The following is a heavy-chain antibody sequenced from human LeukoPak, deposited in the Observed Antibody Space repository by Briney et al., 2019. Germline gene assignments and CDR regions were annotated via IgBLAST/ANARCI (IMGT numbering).Heavy chain of an antibody. J-gene: IGHJ4*02. CDR1: GYTFTGYY. CDR3: ARDGDYYDSSGYYYARPHYFDY. V-gene: IGHV1-2*02. CDR2: INPNSGGT. D-gene: IGHD3-22*01. Sequence: ASVKVSCKASGYTFTGYYMHWVRQAPGQGLEWMGWINPNSGGTNYAQKFQGRVTMTRDTSTSTVYMELSSLRSEDTAVYYCARDGDYYDSSGYYYARPHYFDYWGQGTLVTVSS.